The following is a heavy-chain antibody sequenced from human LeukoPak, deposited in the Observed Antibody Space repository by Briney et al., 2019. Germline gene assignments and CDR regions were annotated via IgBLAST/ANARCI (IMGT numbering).Heavy chain of an antibody. CDR3: AKGHYYDTAMDV. CDR2: ISYDGTNE. Sequence: PGGSLRLSCAASGFTLRSYGMHWVRQAPSKGLQWVAYISYDGTNEYYADSVKGRLTISRDNSENKLYLQINSLRRDDTAVYYCAKGHYYDTAMDVWGNGTTVFVSS. J-gene: IGHJ6*03. V-gene: IGHV3-30*18. D-gene: IGHD3-22*01. CDR1: GFTLRSYG.